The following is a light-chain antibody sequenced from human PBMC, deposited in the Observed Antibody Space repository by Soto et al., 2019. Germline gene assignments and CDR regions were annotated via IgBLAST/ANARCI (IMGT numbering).Light chain of an antibody. Sequence: QSVLTQPPSVSGAPGQRVTISCTESSSNIGADYDVHWYQQLPGTAPKLLIYGNTNRPSGVPDRFSGSKSGTSASLAVTGLQTEDEADYYCQSYDSTLISSVFGGGTKVTVL. V-gene: IGLV1-40*01. CDR1: SSNIGADYD. J-gene: IGLJ2*01. CDR2: GNT. CDR3: QSYDSTLISSV.